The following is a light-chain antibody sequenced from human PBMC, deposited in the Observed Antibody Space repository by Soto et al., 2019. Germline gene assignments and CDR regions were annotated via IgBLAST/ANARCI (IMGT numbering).Light chain of an antibody. CDR2: GES. J-gene: IGKJ2*01. CDR3: HQYNTGYGGT. CDR1: QSVDSD. V-gene: IGKV3-15*01. Sequence: EVVVTQSPATLSVSPGERVTLSCRASQSVDSDVAWFQHKPGQAPRLLIYGESTMAAGILGRFSGSGYDTDFTFSSSRLHPEDSETYYCHQYNTGYGGTFGQGNKLEIK.